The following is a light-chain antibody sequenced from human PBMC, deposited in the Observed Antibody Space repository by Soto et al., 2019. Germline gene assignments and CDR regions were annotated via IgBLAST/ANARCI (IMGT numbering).Light chain of an antibody. Sequence: QSALTQPAAVSGSPGQSITISCIGSNSDIGTYNLVSWYRQHPGKVPKLLIYEGSRRPSGISNRFSGSKSGNTASLTISGLQAEDEADYYCSSFTSRFTFVFGTGTKLTVL. V-gene: IGLV2-14*02. J-gene: IGLJ1*01. CDR2: EGS. CDR3: SSFTSRFTFV. CDR1: NSDIGTYNL.